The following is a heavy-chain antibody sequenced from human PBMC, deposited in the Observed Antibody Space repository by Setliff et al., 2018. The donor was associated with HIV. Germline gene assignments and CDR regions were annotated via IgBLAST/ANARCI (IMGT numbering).Heavy chain of an antibody. Sequence: PGGSLRLSCAASGFTFSSYWMHWVRQAPGKGLVWVSRINSDGSSTSYADSVKGRFTISRDNAKNTLYLQMNSLRAEDTAVCYCAGGKIVVVPAAMRPFDYWGQGTLVTVSS. CDR3: AGGKIVVVPAAMRPFDY. D-gene: IGHD2-2*01. CDR1: GFTFSSYW. CDR2: INSDGSST. V-gene: IGHV3-74*01. J-gene: IGHJ4*02.